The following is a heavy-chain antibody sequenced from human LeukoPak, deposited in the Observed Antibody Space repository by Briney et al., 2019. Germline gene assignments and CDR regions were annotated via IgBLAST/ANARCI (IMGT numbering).Heavy chain of an antibody. D-gene: IGHD6-19*01. J-gene: IGHJ3*02. Sequence: PGGSLRLSCAASGFTVRTNYMSWVRQAPGEGLEWVSVLYSDGTTYYADSVKGRFTISRDNSKNTLYLQMNSLRVDDTAVYYCARDVSGWSLETVVIWGQGTMVTVSS. CDR3: ARDVSGWSLETVVI. V-gene: IGHV3-66*01. CDR2: LYSDGTT. CDR1: GFTVRTNY.